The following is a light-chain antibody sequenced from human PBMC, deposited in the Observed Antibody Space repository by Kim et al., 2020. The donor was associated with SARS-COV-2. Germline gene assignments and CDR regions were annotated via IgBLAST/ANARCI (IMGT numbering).Light chain of an antibody. CDR3: NSRESGVNHVI. CDR2: DKN. Sequence: ALGQTVRITCQGDSLRSYYASWYQQKPGQAPVLVIYDKNSRPSGIPDRFSDSNSGNTAFLTITGAQAGDDADYYCNSRESGVNHVIFGGGTQLTVL. V-gene: IGLV3-19*01. J-gene: IGLJ2*01. CDR1: SLRSYY.